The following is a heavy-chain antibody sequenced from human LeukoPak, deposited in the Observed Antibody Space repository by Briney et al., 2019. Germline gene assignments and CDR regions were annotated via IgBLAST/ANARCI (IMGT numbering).Heavy chain of an antibody. D-gene: IGHD3-10*01. J-gene: IGHJ4*02. CDR3: ARLWFGELYLDY. Sequence: ASVKVSCKASGYTFTGYYMHWVRRAPGQGLEWMGWINPNSGGTNYAQKFQGRVTMTRDTSISTAYMELSRLRSDDTAVYYCARLWFGELYLDYWGQGTLVTVSS. V-gene: IGHV1-2*02. CDR2: INPNSGGT. CDR1: GYTFTGYY.